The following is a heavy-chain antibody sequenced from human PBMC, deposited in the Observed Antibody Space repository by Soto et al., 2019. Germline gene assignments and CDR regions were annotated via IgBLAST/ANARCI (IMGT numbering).Heavy chain of an antibody. CDR2: TYYSGST. CDR1: GASISSNF. CDR3: ARVGRRDGYNCPFDI. J-gene: IGHJ3*02. Sequence: ETLSLTCSVSGASISSNFWSWIRQPPGKGLEWIGYTYYSGSTNYNPSPKSRVTISVDTSKNQFSLKLSSVTAADTAVYYCARVGRRDGYNCPFDIWGQGTMVTVSS. D-gene: IGHD5-12*01. V-gene: IGHV4-59*01.